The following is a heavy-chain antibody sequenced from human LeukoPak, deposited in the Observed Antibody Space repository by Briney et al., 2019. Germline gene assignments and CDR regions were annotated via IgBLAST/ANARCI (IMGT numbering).Heavy chain of an antibody. CDR2: IYPGDSDT. J-gene: IGHJ3*02. CDR3: ARHRAGGGVYAGDAFDI. CDR1: GYSFTSYW. Sequence: KTGESLKISCKGSGYSFTSYWIGWVRQMPGKGLEWMGIIYPGDSDTRYSPSFQGQATISADKSISTAYLQWSSLKASDTAMYYCARHRAGGGVYAGDAFDIWGQGTMVTVSS. D-gene: IGHD2-15*01. V-gene: IGHV5-51*01.